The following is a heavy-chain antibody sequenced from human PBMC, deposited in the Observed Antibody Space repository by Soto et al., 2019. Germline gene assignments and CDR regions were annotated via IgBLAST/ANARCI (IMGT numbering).Heavy chain of an antibody. V-gene: IGHV4-30-4*01. J-gene: IGHJ5*02. CDR1: GGSISSEDYY. D-gene: IGHD3-10*01. Sequence: SETLSHTCTLSGGSISSEDYYRSWIRHAPGKRLEWTGHIYYRGSTDYNPSLKSRLTISVDTSTNQHSLNVRSVTAADTAVYYWARDRGGTWMDKWFDPWGQGAPVTGS. CDR3: ARDRGGTWMDKWFDP. CDR2: IYYRGST.